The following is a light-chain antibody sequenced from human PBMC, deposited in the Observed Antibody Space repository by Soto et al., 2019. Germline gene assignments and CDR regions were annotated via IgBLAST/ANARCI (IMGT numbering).Light chain of an antibody. V-gene: IGLV2-8*01. CDR3: SSYAGSNNPWV. CDR1: SSDVGAYNY. Sequence: QSALTQPPSASGSPGQSVTISCTGTSSDVGAYNYVCWYQQHPGKAPKLIISEVTKRPSGVPDRFSGSKSGNTASLTVTGLQAEDEADYYCSSYAGSNNPWVFGGGTKLPS. J-gene: IGLJ3*02. CDR2: EVT.